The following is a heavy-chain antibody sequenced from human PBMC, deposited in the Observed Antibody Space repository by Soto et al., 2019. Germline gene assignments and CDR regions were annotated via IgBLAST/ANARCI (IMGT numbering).Heavy chain of an antibody. CDR3: GREGGNPLWVEGLPAMTA. J-gene: IGHJ6*03. Sequence: QVQLVQSGPEVKKPGASVKVSCKASAYTFTTYGISWVRQAPGQGLEWMGWVSGYNGQTNYAQKFRGRVSITTDTPTNTATRGLRTLRSEDPGMYYCGREGGNPLWVEGLPAMTAWAKGTT. D-gene: IGHD5-18*01. V-gene: IGHV1-18*01. CDR1: AYTFTTYG. CDR2: VSGYNGQT.